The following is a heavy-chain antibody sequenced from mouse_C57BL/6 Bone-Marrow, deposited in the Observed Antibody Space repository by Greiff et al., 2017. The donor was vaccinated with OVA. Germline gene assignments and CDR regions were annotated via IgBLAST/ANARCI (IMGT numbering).Heavy chain of an antibody. CDR2: IDPSDSYT. J-gene: IGHJ2*01. D-gene: IGHD2-1*01. CDR3: AREEDYGNLDY. V-gene: IGHV1-50*01. Sequence: VKLQQPGAELVKPGASVKLSCKASGYTFTSYWMQWVKQRPGQGLEWIGEIDPSDSYTNYNQKFKGKATLTVDTSSSTAYMQLSSLTSEDSAVYYCAREEDYGNLDYWGQGTTLTVSS. CDR1: GYTFTSYW.